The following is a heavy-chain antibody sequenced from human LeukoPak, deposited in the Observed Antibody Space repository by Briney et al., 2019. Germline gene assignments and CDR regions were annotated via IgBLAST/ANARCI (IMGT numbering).Heavy chain of an antibody. CDR3: ARNRGSEVDY. CDR2: INSIGTTI. CDR1: GFSFSSYE. V-gene: IGHV3-48*03. J-gene: IGHJ4*02. D-gene: IGHD2-15*01. Sequence: GGSLRLSRAASGFSFSSYEMNWVRQAPGKGPEWISYINSIGTTIYYADSVKGRFTVSRDNAKSSLYLQTSSLRVEDTAVYYCARNRGSEVDYWGQGTLVTVSS.